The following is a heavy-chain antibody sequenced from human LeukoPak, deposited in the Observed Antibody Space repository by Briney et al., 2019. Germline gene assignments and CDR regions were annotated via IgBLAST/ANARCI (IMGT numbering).Heavy chain of an antibody. J-gene: IGHJ4*02. Sequence: SETLSLTCTVSGASISGNSFYWGWVRQPPGKGLEWIGNIYCTGITYYNPSLKSRVTISVDTSKNQFSLRLNSVTAADTAIYYCASPGITTFDYWGQGTLVTVSS. D-gene: IGHD3-22*01. V-gene: IGHV4-39*01. CDR3: ASPGITTFDY. CDR2: IYCTGIT. CDR1: GASISGNSFY.